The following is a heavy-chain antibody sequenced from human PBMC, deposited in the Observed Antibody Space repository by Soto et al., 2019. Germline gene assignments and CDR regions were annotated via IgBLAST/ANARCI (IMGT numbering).Heavy chain of an antibody. J-gene: IGHJ5*02. Sequence: GGSLKLSCAASGFTFNIYGMHWVRQAPGKGLEWVAVISYDGSNKYYADSVKGRFTISRDNSKNTLYLQMNSLRAEDTAVYYCAKASIAVAGTTWFDPWGQGTLVTVSS. D-gene: IGHD6-19*01. V-gene: IGHV3-30*18. CDR2: ISYDGSNK. CDR1: GFTFNIYG. CDR3: AKASIAVAGTTWFDP.